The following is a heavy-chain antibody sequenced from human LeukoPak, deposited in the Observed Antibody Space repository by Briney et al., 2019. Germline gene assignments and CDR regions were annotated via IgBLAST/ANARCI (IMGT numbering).Heavy chain of an antibody. CDR3: ARASIAVASPFDY. D-gene: IGHD6-19*01. V-gene: IGHV3-48*01. J-gene: IGHJ4*02. Sequence: GGSLRLSCAVSGFTFSSYSMNWVRQAPGKGLEWVSYISSSSSTIYYADSVKGRFTISRDNAKNSLYLQMNSLRAEDTAVYYCARASIAVASPFDYWGQGTLVTVSS. CDR2: ISSSSSTI. CDR1: GFTFSSYS.